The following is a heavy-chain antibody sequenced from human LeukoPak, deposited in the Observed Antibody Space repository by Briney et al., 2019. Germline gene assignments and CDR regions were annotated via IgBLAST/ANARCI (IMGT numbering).Heavy chain of an antibody. V-gene: IGHV3-23*01. CDR3: ARDGRDGYIDY. J-gene: IGHJ4*02. D-gene: IGHD5-24*01. CDR2: ISPSADTT. Sequence: GGSLRLSCAASQFTFSSFAMNWVRQTPGKGLEWVSSISPSADTTYSADSVKGRFIISRDNAKNSLYLQMNSQRAEDTSVYYCARDGRDGYIDYWGQGTLVTVSS. CDR1: QFTFSSFA.